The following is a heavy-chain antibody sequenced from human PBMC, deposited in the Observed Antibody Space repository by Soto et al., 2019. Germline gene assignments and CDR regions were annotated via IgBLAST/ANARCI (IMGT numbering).Heavy chain of an antibody. J-gene: IGHJ3*01. CDR3: ARGPNHGAFDL. CDR1: GSPFD. V-gene: IGHV3-30-3*01. CDR2: IVPDGRNQ. Sequence: LRLSCVASGSPFDVHWVRQAPGKGPEWVAHIVPDGRNQYWADSVKGRFTGSRDNAKNTVYLQMNSLRTEDTAVYYCARGPNHGAFDLWGQVTMVTVSS.